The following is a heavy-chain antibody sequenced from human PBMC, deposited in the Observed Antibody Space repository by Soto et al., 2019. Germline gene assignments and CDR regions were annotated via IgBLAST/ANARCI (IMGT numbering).Heavy chain of an antibody. CDR3: AKDGLGITIFGVAWGFDP. Sequence: PGGSLCLSCAASGFSFSSYAMSWVRQAPGKGLEWVSAISGSGGSTYYADSVKGRFTISRDNSKNTLYLQMNSLRAEDTAVYYCAKDGLGITIFGVAWGFDPWGQGTLVTVSS. D-gene: IGHD3-3*01. J-gene: IGHJ5*02. CDR2: ISGSGGST. V-gene: IGHV3-23*01. CDR1: GFSFSSYA.